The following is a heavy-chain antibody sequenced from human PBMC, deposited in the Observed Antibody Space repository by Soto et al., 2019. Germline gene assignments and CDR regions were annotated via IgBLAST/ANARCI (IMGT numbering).Heavy chain of an antibody. CDR3: ARERVVTTDFDY. D-gene: IGHD2-2*01. V-gene: IGHV3-11*01. J-gene: IGHJ4*02. Sequence: LRLSCAASGFTFSDYYMSWIRQAPGKGLEWVSYISSSGSTIYYADSVKGRFTISRDNAKNSLYLQMNSLRAEDTAVYYCARERVVTTDFDYWGQGTLVTVSS. CDR1: GFTFSDYY. CDR2: ISSSGSTI.